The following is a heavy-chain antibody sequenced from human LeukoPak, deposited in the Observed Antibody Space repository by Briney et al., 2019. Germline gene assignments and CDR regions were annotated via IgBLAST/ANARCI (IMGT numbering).Heavy chain of an antibody. J-gene: IGHJ3*02. D-gene: IGHD3-3*01. CDR2: IFPSGGEI. V-gene: IGHV3-21*01. Sequence: PGGSLRLSCAASGFTFSSYSMNWVRQAPGKGLEWVSSIFPSGGEIHYADSVRGRFTISRDNSKSTLSLQMNSLRAEDTAVYYCARGPSARFFGVAKGAFDIWGQGTMVTVSS. CDR1: GFTFSSYS. CDR3: ARGPSARFFGVAKGAFDI.